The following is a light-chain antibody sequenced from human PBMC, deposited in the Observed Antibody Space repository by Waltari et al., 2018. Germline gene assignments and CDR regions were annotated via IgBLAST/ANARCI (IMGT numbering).Light chain of an antibody. J-gene: IGLJ3*02. Sequence: QSVLTQPPSASGTPGQRVTISCSGSSSNIGSNFVCWYQHLPGTAPKLLIYRNDRRPSGVPDRVSGSRSGTSASLAISGLRSEDEADYYCAAWDDSLTVRFGGGTKLTVL. V-gene: IGLV1-47*01. CDR3: AAWDDSLTVR. CDR2: RND. CDR1: SSNIGSNF.